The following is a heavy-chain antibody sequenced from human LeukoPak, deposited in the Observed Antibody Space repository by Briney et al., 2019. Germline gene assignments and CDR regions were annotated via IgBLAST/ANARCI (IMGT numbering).Heavy chain of an antibody. CDR2: INHSGST. J-gene: IGHJ4*02. Sequence: SETLSLTCAVYGGSFSGYYWSWIRQPPGKGLEWIGEINHSGSTNYNPSLKSRVTISVDTSKNQFSLKLSSVTAADTAVYYCARRVGYSYGLGYWGQGTLVTVSS. V-gene: IGHV4-34*01. CDR1: GGSFSGYY. CDR3: ARRVGYSYGLGY. D-gene: IGHD5-18*01.